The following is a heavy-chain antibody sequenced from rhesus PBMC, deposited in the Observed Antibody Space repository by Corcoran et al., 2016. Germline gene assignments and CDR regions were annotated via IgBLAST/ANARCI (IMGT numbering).Heavy chain of an antibody. D-gene: IGHD3-9*01. CDR3: ARADYEDDYGYYYIDY. Sequence: QLQLQESGPGLVKPSETLSVTCAVSGGSISSSYWSWIRQAPGKGLEWIGYIYGSGSITHNNPSLKSRVTLSVDTSKNQLHLKLSSVTAADTAVYYCARADYEDDYGYYYIDYWGQGVLVTVSS. CDR1: GGSISSSY. J-gene: IGHJ4*01. CDR2: IYGSGSIT. V-gene: IGHV4-169*01.